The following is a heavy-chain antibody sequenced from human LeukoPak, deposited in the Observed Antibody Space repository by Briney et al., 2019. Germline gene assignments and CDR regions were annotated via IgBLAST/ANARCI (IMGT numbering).Heavy chain of an antibody. Sequence: KPSETLSLTCAVSGGSITSSKYFWGWIRQPPGKELELIGIISYSGSTDYNPSLKSRVTISTDTSTNQFSLKLTSVTAADTAVYYCASLTFGYNNYFDSWGQGTPVTVSS. J-gene: IGHJ5*01. D-gene: IGHD5-24*01. V-gene: IGHV4-39*07. CDR1: GGSITSSKYF. CDR3: ASLTFGYNNYFDS. CDR2: ISYSGST.